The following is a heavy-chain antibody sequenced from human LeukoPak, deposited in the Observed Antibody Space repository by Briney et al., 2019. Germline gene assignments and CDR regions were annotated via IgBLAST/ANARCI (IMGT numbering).Heavy chain of an antibody. V-gene: IGHV3-30*02. CDR1: GFTFSSSA. Sequence: PGGSLSLTCRASGFTFSSSAMHWVRQGPGKGLEWVAYIAHHGNNKYYADSVKGRFTISRDNSKGSLYLQMNSLRADDTAVYYCAKDGTWSCTDWGQS. CDR3: AKDGTWSCTD. CDR2: IAHHGNNK. J-gene: IGHJ1*01. D-gene: IGHD2-8*02.